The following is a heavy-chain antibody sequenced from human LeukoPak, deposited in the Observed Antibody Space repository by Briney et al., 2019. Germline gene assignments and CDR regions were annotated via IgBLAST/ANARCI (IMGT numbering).Heavy chain of an antibody. Sequence: GRSLRLSCAASGFTFDDYAMHWVRQAPGKGLEWVSGISWNSGSIGYADSVKGRFTISRDNAKNSLYLQMNSLRAEDTALYYCAKDNLWGEEKNWNYVGNWFDPWGQGTLVTVSS. V-gene: IGHV3-9*01. D-gene: IGHD1-7*01. CDR1: GFTFDDYA. CDR3: AKDNLWGEEKNWNYVGNWFDP. J-gene: IGHJ5*02. CDR2: ISWNSGSI.